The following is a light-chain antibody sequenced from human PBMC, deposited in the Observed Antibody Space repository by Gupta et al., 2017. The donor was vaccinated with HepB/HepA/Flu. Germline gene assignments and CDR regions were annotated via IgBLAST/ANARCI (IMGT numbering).Light chain of an antibody. CDR3: QQYNDWPPLT. V-gene: IGKV3-15*01. CDR2: RAS. Sequence: ELVMTQSPATLSVSPGERATLSCRASQSVNTNLAWYQQKPGQAPRLLIYRASTRATGIPARFSGSGSGTEFTLTISSLQSEDFAVYYCQQYNDWPPLTFGGGTKVEIK. J-gene: IGKJ4*01. CDR1: QSVNTN.